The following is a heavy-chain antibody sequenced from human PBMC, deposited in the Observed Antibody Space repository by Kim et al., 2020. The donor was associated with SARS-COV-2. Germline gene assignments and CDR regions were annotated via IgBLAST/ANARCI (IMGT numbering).Heavy chain of an antibody. D-gene: IGHD2-2*01. Sequence: ASVKVSCKASGYTFTTYIMHWVRQAPGQRLEWMGWINTDTGYTKYSESFQGRVTMTRDTSANIAYMELRSLTSEDTARYYCARPFSSTSTSTQNWFDPWGQGTLVTVAS. V-gene: IGHV1-3*04. J-gene: IGHJ5*02. CDR1: GYTFTTYI. CDR3: ARPFSSTSTSTQNWFDP. CDR2: INTDTGYT.